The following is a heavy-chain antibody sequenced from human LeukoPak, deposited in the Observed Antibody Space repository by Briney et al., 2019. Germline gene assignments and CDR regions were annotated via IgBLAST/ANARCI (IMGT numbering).Heavy chain of an antibody. V-gene: IGHV3-30*04. J-gene: IGHJ4*02. Sequence: GGSLRLSCAASGFTFSSYAMHWVRQAPGKGLEWVAVISYDGSNKYYADSVKGRFTISRDNSKNTLYLQMNSLRAEDTAVYYCAREEWLVQGAFHYFDYWGQGTLVTVSS. D-gene: IGHD6-19*01. CDR2: ISYDGSNK. CDR1: GFTFSSYA. CDR3: AREEWLVQGAFHYFDY.